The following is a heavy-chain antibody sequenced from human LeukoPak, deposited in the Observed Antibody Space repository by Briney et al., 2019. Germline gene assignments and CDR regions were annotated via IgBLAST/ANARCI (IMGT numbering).Heavy chain of an antibody. Sequence: ASVKVSCKDSGGTFSSYAISWVRQAPGQGLEWMGGIIPIFGTANYAQKFQGRVTITADKSTSTAYMELSSLRSEDTAVYYCERDNSGWYTFFFDYWGQGTLVTVSS. D-gene: IGHD6-19*01. CDR1: GGTFSSYA. V-gene: IGHV1-69*06. CDR3: ERDNSGWYTFFFDY. J-gene: IGHJ4*02. CDR2: IIPIFGTA.